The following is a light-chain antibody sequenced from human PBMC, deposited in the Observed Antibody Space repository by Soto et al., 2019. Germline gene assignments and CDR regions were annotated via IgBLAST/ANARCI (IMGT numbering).Light chain of an antibody. CDR1: QSVSSN. V-gene: IGKV3-15*01. J-gene: IGKJ4*01. CDR2: GAS. Sequence: EIVMTQSPATLSVSPGERATLSCRASQSVSSNLAWYQQKPRQAPRLLIYGASTRATGIPARFSGSGSGTEFTLTISSLQSEDFAVYYCQQYNNWPRTFGGGTKVEIK. CDR3: QQYNNWPRT.